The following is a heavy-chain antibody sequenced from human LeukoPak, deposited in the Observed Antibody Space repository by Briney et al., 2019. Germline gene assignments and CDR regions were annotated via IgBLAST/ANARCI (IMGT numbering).Heavy chain of an antibody. CDR3: AKDPPHSSSWPNDAFDI. V-gene: IGHV3-23*01. Sequence: GGSLRLSCAASGFTFSSYAMSWVRQAPGKGLEWVSAISGSGGSTYYADSVKGRFTISRDNSKNTLYLQMNSLRAEDTAVYYCAKDPPHSSSWPNDAFDIWGQGTMVTVSS. D-gene: IGHD6-13*01. CDR2: ISGSGGST. CDR1: GFTFSSYA. J-gene: IGHJ3*02.